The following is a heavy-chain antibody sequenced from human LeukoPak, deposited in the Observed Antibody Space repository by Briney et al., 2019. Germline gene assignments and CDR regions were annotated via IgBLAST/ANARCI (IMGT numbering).Heavy chain of an antibody. V-gene: IGHV3-7*01. CDR2: IKQDGSEK. Sequence: GGSLRLSCAASGFTFGSYWMSWVRQAPGKGLEWVANIKQDGSEKYYVDSVKGRFTISRDNAKNTLYLQMNSLRAEDTAVYYWARLLTIPSWGQGTLVTVSS. D-gene: IGHD3-3*01. J-gene: IGHJ5*02. CDR3: ARLLTIPS. CDR1: GFTFGSYW.